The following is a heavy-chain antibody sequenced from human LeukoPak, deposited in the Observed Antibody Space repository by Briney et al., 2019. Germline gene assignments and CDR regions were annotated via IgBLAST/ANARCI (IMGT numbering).Heavy chain of an antibody. CDR2: INHSGST. D-gene: IGHD3-16*01. CDR3: ARGLYEGGGGYLDY. J-gene: IGHJ4*02. Sequence: SETLSLTCAVYGGSFSGYYWSWIRQPPGKGLEWIGEINHSGSTNYNPSLKSRVTISVDTSKNQFSLKQSSVTAADPAVYYCARGLYEGGGGYLDYGGREPWSPSPQ. V-gene: IGHV4-34*01. CDR1: GGSFSGYY.